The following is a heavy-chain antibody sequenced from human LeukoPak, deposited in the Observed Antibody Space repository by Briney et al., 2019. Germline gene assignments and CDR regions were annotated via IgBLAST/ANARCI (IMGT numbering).Heavy chain of an antibody. CDR1: GYTFTGYY. D-gene: IGHD6-13*01. CDR2: MNPNSGNT. J-gene: IGHJ5*02. Sequence: GASVKVSCKASGYTFTGYYMHWVRQAPGQGLEWMGWMNPNSGNTGYAQKFQGRVTMTRNTSISTAYMELSSLRSEDTAVYYCARALDRIAAAGFDPWGQGTLVTVSS. V-gene: IGHV1-8*02. CDR3: ARALDRIAAAGFDP.